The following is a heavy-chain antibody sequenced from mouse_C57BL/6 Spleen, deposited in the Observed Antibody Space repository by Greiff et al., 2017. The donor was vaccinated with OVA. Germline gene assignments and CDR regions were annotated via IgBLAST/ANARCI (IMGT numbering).Heavy chain of an antibody. J-gene: IGHJ2*01. CDR3: ARSQIYYDYNFDY. D-gene: IGHD2-4*01. CDR2: IRNKANGYTT. CDR1: GFTFTDYY. Sequence: EVKLVESGGGLVQPGGSLSLSCAASGFTFTDYYMSWVRQPPGKALEWLGFIRNKANGYTTEYSASVKGRFTISRDNSQSILYLQMNALRAEDSATYYGARSQIYYDYNFDYWGQGTTLTVSS. V-gene: IGHV7-3*01.